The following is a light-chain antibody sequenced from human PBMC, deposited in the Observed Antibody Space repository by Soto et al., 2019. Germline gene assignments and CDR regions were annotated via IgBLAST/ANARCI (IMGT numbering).Light chain of an antibody. CDR3: AAWDDSLNGFVV. J-gene: IGLJ2*01. V-gene: IGLV1-44*01. CDR2: SNN. Sequence: QSVLTQPPSASGTPGQRVTIFCSGSSSNIGSNTVNWYQQLPGTAPKHLIYSNNQRPSGVPDRFSGSKSGPSASLAISGLQSEDEADYYCAAWDDSLNGFVVFGGGTKLTVL. CDR1: SSNIGSNT.